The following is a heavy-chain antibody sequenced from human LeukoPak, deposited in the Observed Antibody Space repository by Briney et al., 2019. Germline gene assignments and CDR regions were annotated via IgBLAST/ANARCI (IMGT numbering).Heavy chain of an antibody. Sequence: SGTLSLTCTVSGGSFSSGGYYWSRIRRHPGKGLEWIGYIYYSGSTYYNPSLKSRVTISVDTSKNQFSLKLSSVTAADTAVYYCARAPGYCSGGSCYTPPAEYFQHWGQGTLVTVSS. CDR2: IYYSGST. CDR3: ARAPGYCSGGSCYTPPAEYFQH. V-gene: IGHV4-31*03. CDR1: GGSFSSGGYY. D-gene: IGHD2-15*01. J-gene: IGHJ1*01.